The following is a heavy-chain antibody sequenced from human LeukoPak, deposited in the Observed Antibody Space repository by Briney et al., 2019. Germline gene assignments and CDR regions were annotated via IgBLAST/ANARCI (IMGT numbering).Heavy chain of an antibody. CDR2: INSDGSRT. CDR3: ARDRAGGLLLDY. CDR1: GFSFSRDW. D-gene: IGHD3-22*01. J-gene: IGHJ4*02. V-gene: IGHV3-74*01. Sequence: GGSLRLSCAASGFSFSRDWMHWVRQAPGKGLVWVSRINSDGSRTNYADSVKGRFTISRDNAKNTLYLQMNSLRVEDTAVYYCARDRAGGLLLDYWGQGTLVTVSS.